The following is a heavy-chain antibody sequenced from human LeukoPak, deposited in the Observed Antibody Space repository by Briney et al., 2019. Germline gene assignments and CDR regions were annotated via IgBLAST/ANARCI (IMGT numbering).Heavy chain of an antibody. CDR1: GGSISSGGYS. V-gene: IGHV4-30-2*01. D-gene: IGHD2-2*01. CDR2: IYHSGST. J-gene: IGHJ5*02. Sequence: SETLSLTCAVSGGSISSGGYSWSWIRQPPGKGLEWIGYIYHSGSTYYNPSLKSRVTISVDRSKNQFSLKPSSVTAADTAVYYCARVVGYCSSTSCLNWFDPWGQGTLVTVSS. CDR3: ARVVGYCSSTSCLNWFDP.